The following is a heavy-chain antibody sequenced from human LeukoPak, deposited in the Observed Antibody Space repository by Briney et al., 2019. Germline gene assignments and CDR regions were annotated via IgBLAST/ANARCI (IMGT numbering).Heavy chain of an antibody. CDR3: AREEDYDYVWGSYRPFDY. D-gene: IGHD3-16*02. J-gene: IGHJ4*02. V-gene: IGHV1-18*01. CDR1: GYTFTSYG. Sequence: ASVKVSCKASGYTFTSYGISWVRQAPGQGLEWMGWISAYNGNTNYAQKLQGRVTMTTDTSTSTAYMELRSLRSDDTAVYYCAREEDYDYVWGSYRPFDYWGQGTLVTVSS. CDR2: ISAYNGNT.